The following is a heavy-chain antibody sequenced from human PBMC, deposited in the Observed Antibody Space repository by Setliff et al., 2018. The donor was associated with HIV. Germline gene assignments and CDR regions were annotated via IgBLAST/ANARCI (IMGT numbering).Heavy chain of an antibody. D-gene: IGHD6-19*01. CDR1: GDSISNYY. Sequence: SETLSLTCTVSGDSISNYYWSWIRQPPGKGLEWIGYIFYTGSTNFNPPLQSRVTISVDTSKNQFSLKLSSVTAADTAVYYCATQRSFQRAFEAVAGSFDPWGQGILVTVSS. CDR3: ATQRSFQRAFEAVAGSFDP. J-gene: IGHJ5*02. CDR2: IFYTGST. V-gene: IGHV4-59*08.